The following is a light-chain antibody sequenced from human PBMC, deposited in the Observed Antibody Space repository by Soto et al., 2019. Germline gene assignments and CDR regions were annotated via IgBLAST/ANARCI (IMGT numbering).Light chain of an antibody. CDR3: QQRSNWQLT. V-gene: IGKV3-11*01. Sequence: EIVLTQSPATLSLSPGARATLSCRASQSVSSYLAWYQQKPGQAPRLLIYDASNRATGIPARFSGSGSETDFTLAIRRLEPEDFAVYYCQQRSNWQLTFGGGTKVEVK. CDR1: QSVSSY. CDR2: DAS. J-gene: IGKJ4*01.